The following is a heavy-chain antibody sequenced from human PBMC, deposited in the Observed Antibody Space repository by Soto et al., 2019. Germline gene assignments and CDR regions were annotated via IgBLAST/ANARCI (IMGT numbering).Heavy chain of an antibody. CDR1: GFTFDDYA. D-gene: IGHD3-3*01. CDR2: ITWNSGRF. CDR3: VKDRGKSAVLRAYDF. V-gene: IGHV3-9*01. Sequence: EVQLIESGGGRVQPGKSLRLSCSVAGFTFDDYAMHWVRQVPGRGLEWVSGITWNSGRFAYAHSVQGRFTISRDNAKNSLYLQMNNLKLEDTALYSCVKDRGKSAVLRAYDFWGPGTLVTVSS. J-gene: IGHJ4*02.